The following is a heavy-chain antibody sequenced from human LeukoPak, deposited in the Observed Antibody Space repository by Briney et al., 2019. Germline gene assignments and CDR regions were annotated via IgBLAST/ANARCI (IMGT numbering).Heavy chain of an antibody. CDR3: ARSRRFEYGMDV. CDR2: IYSGGST. J-gene: IGHJ6*02. V-gene: IGHV3-53*01. Sequence: GRSLRLSCAASGFTVSSNYMSWVRQAPGKGLEWVSVIYSGGSTYYADSVKGRFTISRDNSKNTLYLQMNSLRAEDTAVYYCARSRRFEYGMDVWGQGTTVTVSS. D-gene: IGHD3-10*01. CDR1: GFTVSSNY.